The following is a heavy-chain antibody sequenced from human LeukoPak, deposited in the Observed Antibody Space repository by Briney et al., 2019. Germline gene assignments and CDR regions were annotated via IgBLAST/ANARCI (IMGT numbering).Heavy chain of an antibody. V-gene: IGHV4-39*01. CDR1: GGSITSSNYY. J-gene: IGHJ4*02. D-gene: IGHD3-10*01. Sequence: PSETLSLTCTISGGSITSSNYYWGWIRQPPGKGLEWIGSFYYSGSTNYNPSLKSRVTISVDTSKNQFSLKLSSVTAADTAVYYCVYYYGSGSVEYWGQGTLVTVSS. CDR2: FYYSGST. CDR3: VYYYGSGSVEY.